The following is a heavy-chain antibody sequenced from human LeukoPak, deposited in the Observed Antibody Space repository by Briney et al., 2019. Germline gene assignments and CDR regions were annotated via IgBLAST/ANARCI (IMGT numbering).Heavy chain of an antibody. CDR3: AKGGTVTTFHYYYYMDV. D-gene: IGHD4-17*01. CDR1: GFTFSSYG. V-gene: IGHV3-23*01. J-gene: IGHJ6*03. Sequence: GGSLRLSCAASGFTFSSYGMSWVRQAPGKGLEWVSAISGSGGSTYYADSVKGRFTISRDNSKNTLYLQMSSLRAEDTAVYYCAKGGTVTTFHYYYYMDVWGKGTTVTVSS. CDR2: ISGSGGST.